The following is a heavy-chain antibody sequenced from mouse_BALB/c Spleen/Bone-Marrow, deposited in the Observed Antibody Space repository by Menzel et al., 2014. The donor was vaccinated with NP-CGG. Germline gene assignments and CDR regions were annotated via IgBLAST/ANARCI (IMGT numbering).Heavy chain of an antibody. Sequence: EVQVVESGGGLVQPKGSLKLSCAASGFTFNTYAMSWVRQAPGKGLEWVARIRSKSNNYATYYADSVKDRFTISRDDSQSMLYLQMNSLKTEDTAMYYCVRQNYDYSMDYWGQGTSVTVSS. CDR3: VRQNYDYSMDY. CDR2: IRSKSNNYAT. CDR1: GFTFNTYA. J-gene: IGHJ4*01. D-gene: IGHD2-4*01. V-gene: IGHV10-1*02.